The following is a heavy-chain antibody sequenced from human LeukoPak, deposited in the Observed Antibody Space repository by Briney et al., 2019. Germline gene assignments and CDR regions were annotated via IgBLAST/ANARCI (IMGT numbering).Heavy chain of an antibody. CDR1: GFTFSSYW. D-gene: IGHD3-22*01. Sequence: GGSLRLSCAASGFTFSSYWMSWVRQAPGKGLEWVANIKQDGSEKYYVDSVKGRFTISRDNAKNSLYLQMNSLRAEDTAVYYCARDTGYYDNSGYIKINLDYWGQGTLVTVSS. J-gene: IGHJ4*02. CDR3: ARDTGYYDNSGYIKINLDY. V-gene: IGHV3-7*01. CDR2: IKQDGSEK.